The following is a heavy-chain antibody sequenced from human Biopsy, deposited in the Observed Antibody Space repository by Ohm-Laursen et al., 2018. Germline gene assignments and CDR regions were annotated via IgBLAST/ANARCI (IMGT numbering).Heavy chain of an antibody. Sequence: DSAKASCNASGYNFPTHYMHWGRQAPGQQVEGLTMIDTWSGSTFYAQKFQDRVTMTRDTSTSTVYMELSSLRSEDTAVYFCARELVVEHSFFYGMNVWGQGTTVTVSS. CDR3: ARELVVEHSFFYGMNV. CDR1: GYNFPTHY. D-gene: IGHD2-15*01. J-gene: IGHJ6*02. CDR2: IDTWSGST. V-gene: IGHV1-46*01.